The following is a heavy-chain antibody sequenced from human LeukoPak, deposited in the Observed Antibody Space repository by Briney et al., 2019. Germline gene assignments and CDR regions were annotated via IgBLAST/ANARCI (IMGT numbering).Heavy chain of an antibody. CDR2: DNHSGST. CDR3: ARGEAAAGPMDYMDV. CDR1: GGSFSGYY. Sequence: SETLSLTCAVYGGSFSGYYWSWIRQPPGKGLEWIGEDNHSGSTNYNPSLKSRVTMSVDTSKNQFSLKLSSVTAADTAVYYCARGEAAAGPMDYMDVWDTGATVTVSS. V-gene: IGHV4-34*01. J-gene: IGHJ6*03. D-gene: IGHD6-13*01.